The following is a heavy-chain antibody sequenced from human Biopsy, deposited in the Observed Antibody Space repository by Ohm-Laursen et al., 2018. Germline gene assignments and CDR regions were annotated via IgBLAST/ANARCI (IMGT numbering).Heavy chain of an antibody. CDR1: GDSIRNYY. CDR3: AGIVLGPTNDAFDI. D-gene: IGHD1-26*01. V-gene: IGHV4-4*07. Sequence: PGTLSLTCPVSGDSIRNYYWSWIRQAAGKGLEWIGHIYPGGGTIYNPSLKSRVTMSVDTSKNHFSLNLNSVTAADTAVYYCAGIVLGPTNDAFDIWGQGTMVTVSS. CDR2: IYPGGGT. J-gene: IGHJ3*02.